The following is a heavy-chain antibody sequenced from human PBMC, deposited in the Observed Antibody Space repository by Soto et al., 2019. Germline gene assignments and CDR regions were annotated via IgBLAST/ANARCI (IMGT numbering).Heavy chain of an antibody. CDR1: GYSFTSYW. Sequence: GESLKISCKGSGYSFTSYWICCCRQRPGKGLEWMGIIYPGDSDTRYSPSFQGQVTISADKSISTAYLQWSSLKASDTAMYYCARSDTAMADAFDIWGQGTMVTVSS. CDR2: IYPGDSDT. V-gene: IGHV5-51*01. J-gene: IGHJ3*02. CDR3: ARSDTAMADAFDI. D-gene: IGHD5-18*01.